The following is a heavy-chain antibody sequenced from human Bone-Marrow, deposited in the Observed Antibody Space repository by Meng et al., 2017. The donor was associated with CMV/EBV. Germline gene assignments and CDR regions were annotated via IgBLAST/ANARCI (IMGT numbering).Heavy chain of an antibody. D-gene: IGHD2-2*01. CDR1: GFTFSSYA. V-gene: IGHV3-23*01. J-gene: IGHJ6*02. CDR3: ARNTYCSSTSCYWGPYYYYGMDV. CDR2: ISGSGGST. Sequence: GESLKISCAASGFTFSSYAMSWVRQAPGKGLEWVSAISGSGGSTYYADSVKGRFTISRDNAKNSLYLQMNSLRAEDTAVYYCARNTYCSSTSCYWGPYYYYGMDVWGQGTTVTVSS.